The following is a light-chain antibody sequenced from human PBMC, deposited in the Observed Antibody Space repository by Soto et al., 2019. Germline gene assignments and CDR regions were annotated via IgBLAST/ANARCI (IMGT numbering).Light chain of an antibody. CDR1: QSISNY. CDR2: AAS. Sequence: DIQMTQSPSSLSASVGDRVTITCRASQSISNYLNWYQQKPGKAPKVLIFAASSLRSGVPSRFSGSASGTDFTLTISSLQPADFATYYCQQSYSGPPTFGGGTKVEIK. CDR3: QQSYSGPPT. J-gene: IGKJ4*01. V-gene: IGKV1-39*01.